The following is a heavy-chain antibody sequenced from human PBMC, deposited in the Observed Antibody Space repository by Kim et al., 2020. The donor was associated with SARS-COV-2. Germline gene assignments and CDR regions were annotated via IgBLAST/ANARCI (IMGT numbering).Heavy chain of an antibody. CDR3: AVGDSSGYYYAY. D-gene: IGHD3-22*01. V-gene: IGHV5-51*01. J-gene: IGHJ4*02. Sequence: RYSPSFKGQVTISADKSISTAYLQWSSLKASDTAMYYCAVGDSSGYYYAYWGQGTLVTVSS.